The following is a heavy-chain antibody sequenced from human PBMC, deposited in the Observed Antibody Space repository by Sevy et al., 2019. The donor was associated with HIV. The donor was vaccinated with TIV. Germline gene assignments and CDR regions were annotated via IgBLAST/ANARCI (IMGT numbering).Heavy chain of an antibody. Sequence: GGSLRLSCAASGYIFSSYGIHWVRQAPGKGLEWVAFLSYDERNKYYADSVKGRFTISGDSSKNTFYLQMNNLRADDTAVYYCAKDRDVLLVPSTMRDEYPGYDMDVWGQGTTVTV. CDR2: LSYDERNK. CDR1: GYIFSSYG. V-gene: IGHV3-30*18. CDR3: AKDRDVLLVPSTMRDEYPGYDMDV. J-gene: IGHJ6*02. D-gene: IGHD2-2*01.